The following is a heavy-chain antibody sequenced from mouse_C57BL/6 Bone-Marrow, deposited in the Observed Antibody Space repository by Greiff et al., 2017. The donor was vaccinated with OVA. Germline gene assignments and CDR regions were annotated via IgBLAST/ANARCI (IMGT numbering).Heavy chain of an antibody. Sequence: QVHVKQSGPELVKPGASVKISCKASGYSFTSYYIHWVKQRPGQGLEWIGWIYPGSGNTKYNEKFKGKATLTADTSSSTAYMQLSSLTSEDSAVYYCARPGSNSGAMDYWGQGTSVTVSS. J-gene: IGHJ4*01. D-gene: IGHD2-5*01. CDR3: ARPGSNSGAMDY. CDR1: GYSFTSYY. CDR2: IYPGSGNT. V-gene: IGHV1-66*01.